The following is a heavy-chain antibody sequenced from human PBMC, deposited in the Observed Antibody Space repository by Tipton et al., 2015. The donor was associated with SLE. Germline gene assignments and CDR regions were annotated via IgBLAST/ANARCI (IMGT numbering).Heavy chain of an antibody. D-gene: IGHD6-13*01. Sequence: TLSLTCDVSGGSITSGGYSWSWIRQPPGKGLEWIGYIYYSGRASYSPPLRSRVTMSVDRSKNQFSLKLNSVTAADTAVYYCARVEYSSSWFLNWFDPWGQGTLVTVSS. CDR2: IYYSGRA. CDR3: ARVEYSSSWFLNWFDP. J-gene: IGHJ5*02. V-gene: IGHV4-30-2*01. CDR1: GGSITSGGYS.